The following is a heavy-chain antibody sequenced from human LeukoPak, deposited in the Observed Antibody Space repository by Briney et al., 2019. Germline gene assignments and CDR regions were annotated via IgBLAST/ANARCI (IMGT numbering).Heavy chain of an antibody. CDR1: GGSISSSSYY. CDR2: IYYSGST. V-gene: IGHV4-39*07. CDR3: ARVFFAAAGTAYDY. J-gene: IGHJ4*02. D-gene: IGHD6-13*01. Sequence: SETLSLTRTVSGGSISSSSYYWGWIRQPPGKGLEWIGSIYYSGSTYYNPSLKSRVTISVDTSKNQFSLKLSSVTAADTAVYYCARVFFAAAGTAYDYWGQGTLVTVSS.